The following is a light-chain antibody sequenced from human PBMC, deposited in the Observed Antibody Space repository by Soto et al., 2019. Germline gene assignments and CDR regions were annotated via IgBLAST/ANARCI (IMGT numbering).Light chain of an antibody. CDR1: LSVCRN. V-gene: IGKV3-15*01. J-gene: IGKJ2*01. CDR2: DAS. CDR3: QQYNNCPPYT. Sequence: EILLTQSPPTLSVSLGERETLSCTASLSVCRNLAWYQQKPGQAPRQLMYDASTTAPGIPARFSGSGSGTEYSLIISSLQSEDFGVSYCQQYNNCPPYTFGGGTKVDIK.